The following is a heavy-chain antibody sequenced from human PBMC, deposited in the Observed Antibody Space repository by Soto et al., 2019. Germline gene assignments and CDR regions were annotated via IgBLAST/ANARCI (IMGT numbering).Heavy chain of an antibody. Sequence: QVQLVQSGAEVKKPGSSVKVSCKASGGTFSSYAISWVRQAPGQGLEWMGGIFPIFGTANYAQKFQGRVTITADESTSTAYMELSSLRSEDTAVYYCARDGYYYDSSGYYYYFDYWGQGTLVTVSS. CDR1: GGTFSSYA. CDR3: ARDGYYYDSSGYYYYFDY. CDR2: IFPIFGTA. D-gene: IGHD3-22*01. J-gene: IGHJ4*02. V-gene: IGHV1-69*12.